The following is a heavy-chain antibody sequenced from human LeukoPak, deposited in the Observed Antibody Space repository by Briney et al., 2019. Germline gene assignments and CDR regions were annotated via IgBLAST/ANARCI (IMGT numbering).Heavy chain of an antibody. CDR3: ARSSAGMYYPFYYFDY. J-gene: IGHJ4*02. CDR2: INHRGTT. Sequence: SETLSLTCAVYGDSFSGYYWSWIRQPPGKGLEWIAEINHRGTTHYNPSHKSRVNISADTSKNQFSLHLDSVTAADTAVYYCARSSAGMYYPFYYFDYWGQGTLVSVSS. CDR1: GDSFSGYY. V-gene: IGHV4-34*01. D-gene: IGHD1-26*01.